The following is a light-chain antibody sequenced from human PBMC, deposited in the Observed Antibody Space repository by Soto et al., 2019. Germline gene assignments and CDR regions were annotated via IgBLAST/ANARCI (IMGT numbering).Light chain of an antibody. CDR2: YDR. CDR3: QVWDTSSAHPV. V-gene: IGLV3-21*04. CDR1: NIGSYS. Sequence: SYELTQPPSVSVAPGRTARITCAGNNIGSYSVHWYQQKPGQAPVMVIYYDRDRPSGIPERFSGSNSRNTATLTISRVEAGDEADYYCQVWDTSSAHPVFGTGTKVTVL. J-gene: IGLJ1*01.